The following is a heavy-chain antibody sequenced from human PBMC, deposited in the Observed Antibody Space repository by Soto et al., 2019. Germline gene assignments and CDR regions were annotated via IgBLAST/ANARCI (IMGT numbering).Heavy chain of an antibody. CDR1: GYTFTNFG. Sequence: QVQLVQSGAEVKKPGASVKVSCKTSGYTFTNFGLSWVRQAPGQGLEWMGWISDYNGNTNYAQHFQGRANMTTDTPTSTAYMALRSLRSDATAVYYCARGGTPIDYGGQGTRVTVSS. J-gene: IGHJ4*02. V-gene: IGHV1-18*01. CDR3: ARGGTPIDY. D-gene: IGHD3-16*01. CDR2: ISDYNGNT.